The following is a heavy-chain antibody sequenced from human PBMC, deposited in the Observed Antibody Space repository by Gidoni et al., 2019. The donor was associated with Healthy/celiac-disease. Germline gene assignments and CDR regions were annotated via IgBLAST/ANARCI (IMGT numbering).Heavy chain of an antibody. CDR1: GGTIRRGGYY. V-gene: IGHV4-31*03. J-gene: IGHJ5*02. Sequence: QVPLQESVPGLVKPSQTLSLTCTVSGGTIRRGGYYWSWIRQHPGKGLEWIGYIYYSGSTYYNPSLKSRVTISVDTSKNQFSLKLSSVTAADTAVYYCARDVHSYSGYGGIDPWGQGTLVTVSS. D-gene: IGHD5-12*01. CDR3: ARDVHSYSGYGGIDP. CDR2: IYYSGST.